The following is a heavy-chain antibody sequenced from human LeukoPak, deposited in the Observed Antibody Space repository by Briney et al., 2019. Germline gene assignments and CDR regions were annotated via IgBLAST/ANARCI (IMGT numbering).Heavy chain of an antibody. CDR3: ARDQLGAVLYFDY. Sequence: GGSLRLSCAASGFTFSDYAMNWVRQAPGKGLEWVSTITSGDSTYYADSVKGRFTISRDNSKNTLYLQINSLRVEDTAVYYCARDQLGAVLYFDYWGQGTLVTVSS. J-gene: IGHJ4*02. CDR2: ITSGDST. CDR1: GFTFSDYA. D-gene: IGHD1-1*01. V-gene: IGHV3-23*01.